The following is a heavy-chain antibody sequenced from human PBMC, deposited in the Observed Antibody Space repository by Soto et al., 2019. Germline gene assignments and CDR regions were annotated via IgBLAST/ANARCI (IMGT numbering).Heavy chain of an antibody. CDR3: ARGPYYDLIWNYYYMDV. CDR2: MYYSGST. Sequence: QVQLQESGPGLVKPSETLSLSCSVSGGSISGHYWSWVRQTPGKGLEWIGYMYYSGSTNDNPSLKSRVTISVDTSKNPFSLRLTSVTAADTAVYYCARGPYYDLIWNYYYMDVWGKGTTVTVSS. V-gene: IGHV4-59*08. D-gene: IGHD3-16*01. CDR1: GGSISGHY. J-gene: IGHJ6*03.